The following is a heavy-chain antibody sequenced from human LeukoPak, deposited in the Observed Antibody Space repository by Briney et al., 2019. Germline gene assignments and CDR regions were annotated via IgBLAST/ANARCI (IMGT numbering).Heavy chain of an antibody. D-gene: IGHD1-26*01. Sequence: GGSLRLSCAFSGFTFSNYGMSWVRQAPGKGLEWVANIKPDGGEKHYVDSVKGRFTISRDNAKSSLYLQMNSLRAEDTAMYYCARGGGAFWGQGTLVTVSS. CDR1: GFTFSNYG. CDR2: IKPDGGEK. CDR3: ARGGGAF. J-gene: IGHJ4*02. V-gene: IGHV3-7*01.